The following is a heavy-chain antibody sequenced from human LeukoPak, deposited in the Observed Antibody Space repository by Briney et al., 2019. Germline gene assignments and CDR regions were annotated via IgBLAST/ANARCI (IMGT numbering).Heavy chain of an antibody. Sequence: PGGSLRLSCAASGFTFSTYNMNWVRQAPGKGLEWVSVISDSGGKTHYADSVKGRFTISRDNSKNTLYLQMNSLRLEDTAVYYCATRPGYRAFDYWGQGTLVTVSS. CDR1: GFTFSTYN. J-gene: IGHJ4*02. CDR3: ATRPGYRAFDY. CDR2: ISDSGGKT. D-gene: IGHD1-1*01. V-gene: IGHV3-23*01.